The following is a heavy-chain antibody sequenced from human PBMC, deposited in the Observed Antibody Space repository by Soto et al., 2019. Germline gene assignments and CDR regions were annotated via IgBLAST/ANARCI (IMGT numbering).Heavy chain of an antibody. Sequence: KPSETLSLTCAVYGGSFSGYYWSWIRQPPGKGLEWIGEINHSGVTSESPALDPSLKSRVTMSLDTSNNQFSLTLSSVTAADTAVYYCSRGLISARLQGWGQGTLVTVSS. CDR3: SRGLISARLQG. J-gene: IGHJ4*02. V-gene: IGHV4-34*01. CDR1: GGSFSGYY. CDR2: INHSGVT. D-gene: IGHD6-6*01.